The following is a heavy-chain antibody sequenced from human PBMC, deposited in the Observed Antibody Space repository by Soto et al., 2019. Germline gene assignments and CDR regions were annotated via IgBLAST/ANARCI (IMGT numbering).Heavy chain of an antibody. Sequence: EVQLVESGGGLVQPGGSLRLSCAASGFSFSSYWIHWVRQAPGKGLVWVSRIKTDGSSADYVDSVKGRFTISRDNAKNTVYLQMNNLRGEDTAVYFCAKREGNTYGLFHWGQGTLVAVSS. J-gene: IGHJ4*02. CDR2: IKTDGSSA. CDR3: AKREGNTYGLFH. CDR1: GFSFSSYW. V-gene: IGHV3-74*01. D-gene: IGHD5-18*01.